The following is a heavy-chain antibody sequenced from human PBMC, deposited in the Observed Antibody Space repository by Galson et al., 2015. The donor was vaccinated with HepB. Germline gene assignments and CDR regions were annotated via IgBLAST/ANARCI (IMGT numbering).Heavy chain of an antibody. CDR1: GYSFTSYW. J-gene: IGHJ6*03. V-gene: IGHV5-51*03. D-gene: IGHD6-6*01. CDR2: IYPGDSDT. CDR3: ARSPYSSSGLDYYYYYMDV. Sequence: QSGAEVKKPGESLKISCKGSGYSFTSYWIGWVRQMPGKGLEWMGIIYPGDSDTRYSPSFQGQVTISADKSISTAYLQWSSLKASDTAMYYCARSPYSSSGLDYYYYYMDVWGKGTTVTVSS.